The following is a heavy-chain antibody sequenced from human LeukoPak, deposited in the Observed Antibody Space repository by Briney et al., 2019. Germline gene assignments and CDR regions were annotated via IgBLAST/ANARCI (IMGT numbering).Heavy chain of an antibody. CDR1: GFTFSSYE. CDR2: ISSSGSTI. V-gene: IGHV3-48*03. D-gene: IGHD1-26*01. J-gene: IGHJ6*02. Sequence: GRSLRLSCAASGFTFSSYEMNWVRQAPGKGLEWVSYISSSGSTIYYADSVKGRFTISRDNAKNSLYLQMNSLRAEDTAVYYCARDWDDIVGATTRYYYGMDVWGQGTTVTVSS. CDR3: ARDWDDIVGATTRYYYGMDV.